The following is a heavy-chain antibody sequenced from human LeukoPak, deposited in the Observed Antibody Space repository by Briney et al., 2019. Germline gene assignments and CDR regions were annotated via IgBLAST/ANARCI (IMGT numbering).Heavy chain of an antibody. Sequence: KSGGSLRLSCAASGFTFSTYSMHWVRQAPGKGLEWVSSISTSSSYIYYADSVKGRFTISRDNAKNSLFLQMSGLRAEDTAVYYCAREERRVSSRIDFWGQGTLVTVSS. CDR3: AREERRVSSRIDF. CDR1: GFTFSTYS. CDR2: ISTSSSYI. V-gene: IGHV3-21*01. J-gene: IGHJ4*02. D-gene: IGHD1-26*01.